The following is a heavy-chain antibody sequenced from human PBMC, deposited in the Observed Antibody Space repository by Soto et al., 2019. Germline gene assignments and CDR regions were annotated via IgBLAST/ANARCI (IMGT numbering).Heavy chain of an antibody. CDR1: GGTFSSYA. V-gene: IGHV1-69*01. Sequence: QVQLVQSGAEVKKPGSSVKVSCKASGGTFSSYAISWVRQAPGQGLEWMGGIIPIFGTANYAQKFQGRVTITADESTSTAYRELSSLRSEDTAVYYCASLTYCSGGSCYSEDYWGQGTLVTVSS. CDR3: ASLTYCSGGSCYSEDY. D-gene: IGHD2-15*01. J-gene: IGHJ4*02. CDR2: IIPIFGTA.